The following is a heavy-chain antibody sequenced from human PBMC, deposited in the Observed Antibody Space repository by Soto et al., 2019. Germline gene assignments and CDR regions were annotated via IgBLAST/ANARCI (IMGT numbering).Heavy chain of an antibody. CDR2: INPNSGGT. D-gene: IGHD3-22*01. J-gene: IGHJ4*02. Sequence: GASVKVSCKASGYTFTGYYMHWVRQAPGQGLEWMGWINPNSGGTNYAQKFQGRVTMTRDTSISTAYMELSRLRSDDTAVYYCARDRLHYDSSGYYWILYFDYWGQGTLVTVSS. CDR3: ARDRLHYDSSGYYWILYFDY. CDR1: GYTFTGYY. V-gene: IGHV1-2*02.